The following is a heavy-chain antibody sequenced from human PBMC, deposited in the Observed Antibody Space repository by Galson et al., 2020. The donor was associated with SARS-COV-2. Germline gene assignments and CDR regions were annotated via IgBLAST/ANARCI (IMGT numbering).Heavy chain of an antibody. V-gene: IGHV1-18*01. CDR2: ISAYNGNT. J-gene: IGHJ6*02. CDR1: GYTFTSYG. CDR3: ARRGYYDILTGPVTYGMDV. Sequence: ASEKVSCKASGYTFTSYGISWVRQAPGQGLEWMGWISAYNGNTNYAQKLQGRVTMTTDTSTSTAYMELRSLRSDDTAVYYCARRGYYDILTGPVTYGMDVWGQGTTVTVAS. D-gene: IGHD3-9*01.